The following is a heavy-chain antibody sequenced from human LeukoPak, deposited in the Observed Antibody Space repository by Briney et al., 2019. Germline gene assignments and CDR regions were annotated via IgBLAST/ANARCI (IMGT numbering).Heavy chain of an antibody. CDR2: IYSGGSA. Sequence: GGSLRLSCAASGFTLSSNYMSWVRQAPGKGLEWVSVIYSGGSAYYADSVEGRFTISRDNSKNTPYLQMNTLGAEDTAVYYCARTVAGSGIDYFDYWGQGTLVTVSS. CDR1: GFTLSSNY. D-gene: IGHD6-19*01. CDR3: ARTVAGSGIDYFDY. V-gene: IGHV3-53*01. J-gene: IGHJ4*02.